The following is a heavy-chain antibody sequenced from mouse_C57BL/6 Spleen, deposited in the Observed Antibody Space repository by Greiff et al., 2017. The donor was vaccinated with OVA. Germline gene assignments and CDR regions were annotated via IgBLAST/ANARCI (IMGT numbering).Heavy chain of an antibody. J-gene: IGHJ4*01. CDR2: IDPSDSYT. V-gene: IGHV1-69*01. Sequence: VQLQQPGAELVMPGASVKLSCKASGYTFTSYWMHWVKQRPGQGLEWIGEIDPSDSYTNYNQKFKGKSTLTVDKSSSTAYMQLSSLTSEDSAVYYCARRSTMAPTGAMDYWGQGTSVTVSS. CDR1: GYTFTSYW. CDR3: ARRSTMAPTGAMDY. D-gene: IGHD2-1*01.